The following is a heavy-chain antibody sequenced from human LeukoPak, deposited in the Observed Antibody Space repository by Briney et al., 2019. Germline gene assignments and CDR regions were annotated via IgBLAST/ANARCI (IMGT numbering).Heavy chain of an antibody. CDR1: GFTFSNYA. CDR3: AKDLGLTSYDYDY. Sequence: GGSLRLSCAASGFTFSNYAMSWVRQAPGKGLEWVTTLSGSGGTTYYADSVKGRFTISRDNSKNTLYLQMNSLRAEDTAVYYCAKDLGLTSYDYDYWGQGTLVTVSS. D-gene: IGHD5-18*01. J-gene: IGHJ4*02. CDR2: LSGSGGTT. V-gene: IGHV3-23*01.